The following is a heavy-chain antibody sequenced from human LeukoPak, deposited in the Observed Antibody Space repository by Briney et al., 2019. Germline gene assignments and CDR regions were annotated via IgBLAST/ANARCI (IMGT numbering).Heavy chain of an antibody. J-gene: IGHJ4*02. D-gene: IGHD3-9*01. CDR1: GFTVSSNY. V-gene: IGHV3-53*01. CDR2: IYSGGST. CDR3: ARASSYYDILTGYFYFDY. Sequence: GGSLRLSCAASGFTVSSNYMSWVRQAPGKGLEWVSVIYSGGSTYYADSVKGRFTISRDNSKNTLYLQMNSLRAEDTAVYYCARASSYYDILTGYFYFDYWGQGTLVTVSS.